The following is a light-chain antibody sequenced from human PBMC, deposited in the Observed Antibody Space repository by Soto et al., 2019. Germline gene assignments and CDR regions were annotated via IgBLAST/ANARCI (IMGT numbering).Light chain of an antibody. J-gene: IGKJ4*01. CDR2: GAS. Sequence: EIVMTQSPATLSVSPGERATLSCRASQSISNNLAWYQQKPGQAPRLLIYGASTRATGIPARFSGSGSVTEFTLTISSLQSEDFAVYSCQHYNDLPLTFGGGTKVEIK. V-gene: IGKV3-15*01. CDR1: QSISNN. CDR3: QHYNDLPLT.